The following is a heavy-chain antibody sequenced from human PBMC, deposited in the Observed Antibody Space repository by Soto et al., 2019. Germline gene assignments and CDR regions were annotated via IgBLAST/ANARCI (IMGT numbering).Heavy chain of an antibody. V-gene: IGHV1-18*01. Sequence: QVQLVQSGAEVKKPRASVKVSCKASGYTFTSYGISWVRQAPGQGLEWMGWISAYNGNTNYAQKLQGRVTMTTDTPTSTPDIELRILRSNDTAVYYCASLNSNYRSYNWFDPWGQGTLVTVSS. D-gene: IGHD4-4*01. CDR1: GYTFTSYG. J-gene: IGHJ5*02. CDR3: ASLNSNYRSYNWFDP. CDR2: ISAYNGNT.